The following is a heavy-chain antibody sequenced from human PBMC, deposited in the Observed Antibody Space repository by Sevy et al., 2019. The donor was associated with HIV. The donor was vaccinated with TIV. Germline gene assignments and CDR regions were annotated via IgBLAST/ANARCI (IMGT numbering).Heavy chain of an antibody. Sequence: ASVKVSCKASGYTFTSYGISWVRQAPGQGLEWMGWISAYNGNTNYAQKLQGRVTMTTDTSTSTAYMELRSLRSDDTAVYYCARGFARIYYYYGMDVWGQGTTVIVSS. CDR3: ARGFARIYYYYGMDV. V-gene: IGHV1-18*01. J-gene: IGHJ6*02. D-gene: IGHD3-16*01. CDR1: GYTFTSYG. CDR2: ISAYNGNT.